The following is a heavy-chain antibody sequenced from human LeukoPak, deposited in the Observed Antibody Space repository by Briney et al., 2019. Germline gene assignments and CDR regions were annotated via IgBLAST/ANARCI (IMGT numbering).Heavy chain of an antibody. CDR3: ARDMYYNSVGY. J-gene: IGHJ4*02. V-gene: IGHV3-74*01. D-gene: IGHD1-20*01. CDR2: VNPDGSDT. CDR1: GFAFSSYW. Sequence: GGSLRLSCAASGFAFSSYWMHWVRQVPGKALMWVSRVNPDGSDTIYADSVKGRFSISRGNAKNTLYLQMSSLRAEDTAVYYCARDMYYNSVGYWGQGTLVTVSS.